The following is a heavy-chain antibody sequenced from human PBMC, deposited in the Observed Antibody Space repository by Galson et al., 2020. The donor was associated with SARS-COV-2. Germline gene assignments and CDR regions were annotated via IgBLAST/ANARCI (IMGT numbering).Heavy chain of an antibody. V-gene: IGHV2-70*11. Sequence: ESGPTLVQPTQTLTLTCTFSGFSLSTSGMCVSWIRQPPEKALEWLARIDWDDDQYYSTSLKTRLTISKDTSKNQVVLTMTNMDPVDTATYYWARCPAGTGVGIDYWGQGTLVTVSS. CDR1: GFSLSTSGMC. J-gene: IGHJ4*02. CDR2: IDWDDDQ. D-gene: IGHD6-13*01. CDR3: ARCPAGTGVGIDY.